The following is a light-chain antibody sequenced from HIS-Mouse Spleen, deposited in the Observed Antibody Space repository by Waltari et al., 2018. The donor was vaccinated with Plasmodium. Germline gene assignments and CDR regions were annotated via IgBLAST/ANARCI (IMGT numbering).Light chain of an antibody. CDR1: ALPKKY. Sequence: SYELPQPPSVSVSPGQTARITCSGDALPKKYAYWYQQKSGQAPVLVICEDSKRPSGIPERVSGSSSWTMASLTISGAQVEDEADYYCYSTDSSGNHRVFGGGTKLTVL. V-gene: IGLV3-10*01. J-gene: IGLJ3*02. CDR2: EDS. CDR3: YSTDSSGNHRV.